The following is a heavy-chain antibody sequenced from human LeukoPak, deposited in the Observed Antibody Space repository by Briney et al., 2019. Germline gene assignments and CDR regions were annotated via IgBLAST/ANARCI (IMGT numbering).Heavy chain of an antibody. Sequence: PSETLSLTCTVSGGSISSGGYYWSWIRQHPGKGLEWIGYIHYSGSTYYNPSLKSRVTISVDTSKNQFSLKLSSVTAADTAVYYCARAQVDYNNGPGSQGYYSYDMDVWGQGTTVTVSS. V-gene: IGHV4-31*03. CDR3: ARAQVDYNNGPGSQGYYSYDMDV. D-gene: IGHD4-11*01. J-gene: IGHJ6*02. CDR1: GGSISSGGYY. CDR2: IHYSGST.